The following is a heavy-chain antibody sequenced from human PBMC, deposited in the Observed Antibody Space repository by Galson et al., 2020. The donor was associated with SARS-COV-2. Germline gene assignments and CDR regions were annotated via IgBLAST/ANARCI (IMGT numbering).Heavy chain of an antibody. CDR2: ITDSGTNI. CDR3: ASPYLAAASFFGAFDI. V-gene: IGHV3-48*03. Sequence: CAVSGFTFSNYEMNWVRQAPGKGLEWVAYITDSGTNIYYADSVKGRFTISRDNAMNSLYLQMTSLRAEDTAVYYCASPYLAAASFFGAFDIWGLGTVVTVSS. D-gene: IGHD2-15*01. J-gene: IGHJ3*02. CDR1: GFTFSNYE.